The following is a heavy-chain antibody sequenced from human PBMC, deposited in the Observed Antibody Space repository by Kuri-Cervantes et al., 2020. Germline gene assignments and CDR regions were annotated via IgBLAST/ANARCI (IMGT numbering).Heavy chain of an antibody. Sequence: GSLRLSCAVYGGSFSGYYWSWTRQPPGKGLEWIGEINHSGSTNYNPSLKSRVTISVDTSKNQFSLKLSSVTAADTAAYYCARYKPVRGVLYGMDVWGQGTTVTVSS. CDR2: INHSGST. V-gene: IGHV4-34*01. CDR1: GGSFSGYY. CDR3: ARYKPVRGVLYGMDV. J-gene: IGHJ6*02. D-gene: IGHD3-10*01.